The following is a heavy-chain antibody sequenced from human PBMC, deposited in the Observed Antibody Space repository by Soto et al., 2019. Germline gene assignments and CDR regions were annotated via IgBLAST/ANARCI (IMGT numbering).Heavy chain of an antibody. CDR1: GGSISSSSYY. D-gene: IGHD3-9*01. Sequence: QLQLQESGPGLVKPSETLSLTCTVSGGSISSSSYYWGWIRQPPGKGLEWIGSIYYSGSTYYNPSLKSRVTISVDTSNNQFSLNLSSVTAADTAVYYCASIDILTGGYFYYWGQGTLVTVSS. CDR2: IYYSGST. V-gene: IGHV4-39*01. CDR3: ASIDILTGGYFYY. J-gene: IGHJ4*02.